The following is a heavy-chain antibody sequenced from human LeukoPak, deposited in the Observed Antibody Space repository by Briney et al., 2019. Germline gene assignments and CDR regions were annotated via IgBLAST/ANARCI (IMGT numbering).Heavy chain of an antibody. CDR3: SRDCSSDWCIFDF. Sequence: ASVKVSCKASGYNFTTYGITWVRQAPGQGPEWIGWISAHNGNTNYAQNLQGRVTMTTDTTTTTAYMELRSLRSDDTAVYYCSRDCSSDWCIFDFWGQGTLVTVSS. CDR2: ISAHNGNT. J-gene: IGHJ4*02. D-gene: IGHD6-19*01. CDR1: GYNFTTYG. V-gene: IGHV1-18*04.